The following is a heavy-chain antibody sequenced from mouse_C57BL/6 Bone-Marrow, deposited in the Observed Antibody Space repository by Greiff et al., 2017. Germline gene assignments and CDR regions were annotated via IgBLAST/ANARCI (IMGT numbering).Heavy chain of an antibody. CDR3: GRLYYGNYEFAY. V-gene: IGHV1-50*01. CDR1: GYTFTSYW. J-gene: IGHJ3*01. CDR2: IDPSDSYT. D-gene: IGHD2-1*01. Sequence: QVQLQQPGAELVKPGASVKLSCKASGYTFTSYWMQWVKQRPGQGLEWIGEIDPSDSYTNYNQKFKGKATLTVDTSSSTAYMQLSSLTSEDSAVYYCGRLYYGNYEFAYWGQGTLVTVSA.